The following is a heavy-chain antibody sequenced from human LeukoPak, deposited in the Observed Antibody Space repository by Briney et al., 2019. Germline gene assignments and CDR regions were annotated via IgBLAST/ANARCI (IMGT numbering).Heavy chain of an antibody. D-gene: IGHD6-19*01. CDR3: AREGIAVAGAPWGYYFDY. V-gene: IGHV3-30*04. CDR2: ISDDGSNK. CDR1: GFSFSRYD. Sequence: TGGSLRLSCVASGFSFSRYDMHWVRRAPGKGLEWVAVISDDGSNKYYADSVKGRFTISRDNSKNTLYLQMNSLRAEDTAVYYCAREGIAVAGAPWGYYFDYWGQGTLVTVSS. J-gene: IGHJ4*02.